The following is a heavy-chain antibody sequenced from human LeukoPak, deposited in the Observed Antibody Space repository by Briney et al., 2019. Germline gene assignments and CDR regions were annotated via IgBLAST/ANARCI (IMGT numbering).Heavy chain of an antibody. CDR3: AKATYDDYGVGV. CDR1: GFSFDDYA. Sequence: GGSLRLSCAASGFSFDDYAMHWVRQAPGKGLEWVSLISWDGGSTYYADSVKGRFTISRDNSKNSLYLLMNSLRGEDTALYYCAKATYDDYGVGVWGQGTLVTVSS. D-gene: IGHD4-17*01. V-gene: IGHV3-43D*03. CDR2: ISWDGGST. J-gene: IGHJ4*02.